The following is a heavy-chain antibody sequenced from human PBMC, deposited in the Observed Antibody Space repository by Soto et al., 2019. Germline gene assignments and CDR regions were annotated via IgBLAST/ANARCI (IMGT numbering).Heavy chain of an antibody. V-gene: IGHV4-61*08. J-gene: IGHJ4*02. Sequence: PSETLSLTCAVSGGLISGGGYYWSWIRQPPGKGLEWIGYIYYSGSTNYNPSLKSRVTISVDTSKNQFSLKLSSVTAADTAVYYCASGARGIAARTFDYWGQGTLVTVSS. D-gene: IGHD6-6*01. CDR1: GGLISGGGYY. CDR3: ASGARGIAARTFDY. CDR2: IYYSGST.